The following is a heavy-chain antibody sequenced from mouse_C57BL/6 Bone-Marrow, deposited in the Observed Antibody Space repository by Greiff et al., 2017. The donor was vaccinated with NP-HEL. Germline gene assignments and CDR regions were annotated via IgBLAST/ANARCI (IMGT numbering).Heavy chain of an antibody. CDR1: GYTFTSYW. V-gene: IGHV1-50*01. J-gene: IGHJ2*01. CDR2: IDPSDSYT. D-gene: IGHD2-14*01. CDR3: ARRGVPLDY. Sequence: QVQLQQPGAELVKPGASVKLSCKASGYTFTSYWMQWVKQRPGQGLEWIGEIDPSDSYTNYNQKFKGKATLTVDTSSSTAYMQLSSLTSEDSAVYDCARRGVPLDYWGQGTTLTVSS.